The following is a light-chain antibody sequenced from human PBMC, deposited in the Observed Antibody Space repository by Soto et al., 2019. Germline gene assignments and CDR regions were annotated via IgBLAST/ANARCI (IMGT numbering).Light chain of an antibody. CDR2: EVT. Sequence: QSALTQPPSASGSPGQSVTISCTGTRNDVDGFNYVSWYQQHPGKAPKLIIYEVTKRPSGVPDRFSGSKFGNTASLTVSGLQAEDEAVYYCSSYVGSNNLLFGGGTKLTVL. V-gene: IGLV2-8*01. CDR3: SSYVGSNNLL. J-gene: IGLJ2*01. CDR1: RNDVDGFNY.